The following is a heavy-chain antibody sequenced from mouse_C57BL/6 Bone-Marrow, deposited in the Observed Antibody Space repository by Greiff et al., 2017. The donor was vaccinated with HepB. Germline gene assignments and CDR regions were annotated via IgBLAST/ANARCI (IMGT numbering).Heavy chain of an antibody. CDR2: IYPGDGDT. D-gene: IGHD1-1*01. CDR1: GYAFSSYW. Sequence: VQLQQSGAELVKPGASVKISCKASGYAFSSYWMNWVKQRPGKGLEWIGQIYPGDGDTNYNGKFKGKATLTADKSSSTAYMQLSSLTSEDSAVYFCARRDYYGSSWFAYWGQGTLVTVSA. J-gene: IGHJ3*01. CDR3: ARRDYYGSSWFAY. V-gene: IGHV1-80*01.